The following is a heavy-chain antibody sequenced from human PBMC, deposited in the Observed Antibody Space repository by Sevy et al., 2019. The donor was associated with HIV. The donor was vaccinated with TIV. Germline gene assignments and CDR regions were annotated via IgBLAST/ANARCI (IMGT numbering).Heavy chain of an antibody. CDR1: GGSISSYY. Sequence: SETLSLTCTVSGGSISSYYWSWIRQPAGKGLEWIGRIYTSGSTNYNPSLKSRVTMSVDTSKNQFSLKLSSVTAADTAVHYCARDRPGSSSYYFDYWGQGTLVTVSS. V-gene: IGHV4-4*07. CDR2: IYTSGST. D-gene: IGHD6-13*01. CDR3: ARDRPGSSSYYFDY. J-gene: IGHJ4*02.